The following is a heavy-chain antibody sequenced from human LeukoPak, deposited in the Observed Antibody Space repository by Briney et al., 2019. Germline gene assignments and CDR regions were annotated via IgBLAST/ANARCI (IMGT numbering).Heavy chain of an antibody. D-gene: IGHD5-12*01. CDR2: IYYSGTT. J-gene: IGHJ5*02. Sequence: KASETLSLTRSVSGGSISSYYWSWIRQPPGKGLEWIGNIYYSGTTSYNPSLKSRVTISVDKSKNHFSLNLSSVTAADTAVYYCARLLGESGAAGRFDPWGQGTLVTVSS. CDR1: GGSISSYY. CDR3: ARLLGESGAAGRFDP. V-gene: IGHV4-59*08.